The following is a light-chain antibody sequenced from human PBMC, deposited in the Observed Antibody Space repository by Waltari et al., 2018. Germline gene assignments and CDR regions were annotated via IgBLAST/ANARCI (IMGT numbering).Light chain of an antibody. J-gene: IGLJ1*01. CDR2: DVS. CDR3: SSYTSSSTYV. CDR1: SSDVGGYNY. Sequence: QSALTQPASVSGSPGQSITISCTGTSSDVGGYNYVSWYQQHPGKAPKLMIYDVSKRPSGCSNRFSGSKSGNTASRTSSGLQAEDEADYYCSSYTSSSTYVFGTGTKVTVL. V-gene: IGLV2-14*01.